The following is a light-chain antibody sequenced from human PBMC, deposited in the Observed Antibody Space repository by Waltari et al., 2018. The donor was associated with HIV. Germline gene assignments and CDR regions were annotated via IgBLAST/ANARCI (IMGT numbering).Light chain of an antibody. CDR1: SSDIGGYNY. J-gene: IGLJ2*01. V-gene: IGLV2-14*01. Sequence: QSALTQPASVSGSPGQLITISCTGTSSDIGGYNYVSWYQQHPGKAPKLMIYEVSYRPSGISNRFSGSKSGNTASLTISGLQADDEADYYCSSYTGSSTLVVFGGGTKLIVL. CDR2: EVS. CDR3: SSYTGSSTLVV.